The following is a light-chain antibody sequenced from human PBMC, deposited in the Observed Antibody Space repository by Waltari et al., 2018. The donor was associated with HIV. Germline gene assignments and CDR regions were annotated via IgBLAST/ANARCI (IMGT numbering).Light chain of an antibody. CDR1: QSISNN. V-gene: IGKV3-15*01. Sequence: DIVMTQSPATLSVSPGERATLSCRASQSISNNLAWYQQKPGQAPRLHMYDASTRATGVPARFSGSGSGTEFTLTISSLQSEDFAVYYCQQYINWPPYTFGQGTKLEIK. CDR2: DAS. CDR3: QQYINWPPYT. J-gene: IGKJ2*01.